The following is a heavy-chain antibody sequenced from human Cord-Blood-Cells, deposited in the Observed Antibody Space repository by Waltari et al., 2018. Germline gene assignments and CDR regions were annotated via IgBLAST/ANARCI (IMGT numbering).Heavy chain of an antibody. V-gene: IGHV1-69*01. J-gene: IGHJ5*02. D-gene: IGHD4-17*01. CDR3: ARDRDYGDYNCFDP. CDR1: GGTFSSYA. CDR2: FIPIFGTA. Sequence: QVQLVQSGAAVKKPGSSVKVSCKASGGTFSSYAISWVRQAPGQGLVWMGGFIPIFGTANYAQKFQGRVTITADESTSTAYLELSSLRSEDTAVYYCARDRDYGDYNCFDPWGQGTLVTVSS.